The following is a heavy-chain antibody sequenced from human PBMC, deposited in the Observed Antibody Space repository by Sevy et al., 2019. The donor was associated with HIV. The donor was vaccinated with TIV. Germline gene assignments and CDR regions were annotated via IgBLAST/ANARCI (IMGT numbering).Heavy chain of an antibody. J-gene: IGHJ4*02. V-gene: IGHV1-2*06. Sequence: ASVKVSYKASGYTFNAYFMHWVRQAPGQGLEWMGRITPNSGDTTYAQKFQGRVTMSRDTSISTAYMELHRLTSDDTAVYYCARAYYYDSSAYRFDDWGQGTLVTVSS. CDR2: ITPNSGDT. CDR1: GYTFNAYF. CDR3: ARAYYYDSSAYRFDD. D-gene: IGHD3-22*01.